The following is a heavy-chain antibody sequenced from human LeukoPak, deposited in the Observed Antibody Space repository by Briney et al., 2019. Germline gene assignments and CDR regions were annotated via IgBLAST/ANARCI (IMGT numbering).Heavy chain of an antibody. J-gene: IGHJ4*02. CDR2: MSSDGNSK. V-gene: IGHV3-30*03. CDR1: GFSLRDFG. CDR3: VSPTADYPFLYYFDS. D-gene: IGHD5-12*01. Sequence: GRSLRLSCAASGFSLRDFGTHWVRQAPSKGLAWVALMSSDGNSKNFALSVKGRFAISRDNSKNTLFLQMNNLRSEDTALYYCVSPTADYPFLYYFDSWGQGTLVTVSS.